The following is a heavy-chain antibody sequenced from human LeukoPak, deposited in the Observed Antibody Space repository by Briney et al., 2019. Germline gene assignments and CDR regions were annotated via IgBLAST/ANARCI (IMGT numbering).Heavy chain of an antibody. V-gene: IGHV3-21*01. CDR3: ARDSSSWYYFDY. Sequence: PGGSLRLSCAASGFTFSSYSMNWVRQAPGRGLEWVSSISSSSSYIYYADSVKGRFTISRDNAKNSLYLQMNSLRAEDTAVYYCARDSSSWYYFDYWGQGTLVTVSS. CDR2: ISSSSSYI. CDR1: GFTFSSYS. J-gene: IGHJ4*02. D-gene: IGHD6-13*01.